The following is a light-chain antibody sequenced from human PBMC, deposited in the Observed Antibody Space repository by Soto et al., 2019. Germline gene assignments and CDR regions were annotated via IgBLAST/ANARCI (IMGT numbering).Light chain of an antibody. CDR3: SSFTTSTSYV. Sequence: QSALTQPASVAGSPGQSITISCTGTSSDVGAYDYVSWYQQHPGEVPKLMIFDVSDRPSGVSNRFSGSKSGITASLTISGLQAEDEADYYCSSFTTSTSYVFGTGTKVTV. V-gene: IGLV2-14*03. J-gene: IGLJ1*01. CDR1: SSDVGAYDY. CDR2: DVS.